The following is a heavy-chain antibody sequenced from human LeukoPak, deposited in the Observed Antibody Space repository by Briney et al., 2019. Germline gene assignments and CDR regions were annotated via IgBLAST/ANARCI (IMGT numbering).Heavy chain of an antibody. Sequence: SETLSLTCTVSGGSISSYYWSWIRQPPGKGLEWIGYIYYSGSTNYNPSLKSRATISVDTSKNQFSLKLTSVTAADTAVYYCARGDRGVGAGDGELDYWGQGTLVTVSS. CDR3: ARGDRGVGAGDGELDY. D-gene: IGHD5-24*01. CDR2: IYYSGST. V-gene: IGHV4-59*01. CDR1: GGSISSYY. J-gene: IGHJ4*02.